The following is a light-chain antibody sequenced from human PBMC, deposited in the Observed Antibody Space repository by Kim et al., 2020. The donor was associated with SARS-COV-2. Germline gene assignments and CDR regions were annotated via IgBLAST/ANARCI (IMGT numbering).Light chain of an antibody. Sequence: EIVLTQSPATLSLPPGERATLSCRASQNVNNYLAWYQQKPGQAPRLLIYDTSNRATGVPARFRGSGSGTDFTLTISSLEPEDFAVYYCQHRIRWPLTFGGGTKVDIK. CDR2: DTS. V-gene: IGKV3-11*01. CDR3: QHRIRWPLT. CDR1: QNVNNY. J-gene: IGKJ4*01.